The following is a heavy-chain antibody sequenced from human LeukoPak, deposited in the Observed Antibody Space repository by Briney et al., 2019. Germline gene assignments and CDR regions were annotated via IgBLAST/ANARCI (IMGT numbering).Heavy chain of an antibody. V-gene: IGHV1-8*03. Sequence: ASVKVSCKASGYTFTSYDINWVRQATGQGLEWMGWMNPNSGNTGYAQKLQGRVTITGNTSISTAYMELSSLRSEDTAVYYCARGAVTPYYYYYYYMDVWGKGTTVTVSS. CDR1: GYTFTSYD. CDR3: ARGAVTPYYYYYYYMDV. CDR2: MNPNSGNT. J-gene: IGHJ6*03. D-gene: IGHD4-11*01.